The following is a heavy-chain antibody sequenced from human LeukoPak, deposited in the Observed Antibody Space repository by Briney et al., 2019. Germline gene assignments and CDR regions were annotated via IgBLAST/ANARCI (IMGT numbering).Heavy chain of an antibody. CDR2: INHSGST. CDR1: GGSLSGYY. D-gene: IGHD3-22*01. Sequence: SETLSLTCAVYGGSLSGYYWSWIRQPPGKGLEWIGEINHSGSTNYNPSLKSRVTISVDTSKNQFSLKLSSVTAADTAVYYCARGGYYYDSSGYYYWFDPWGQGTLVTVSS. CDR3: ARGGYYYDSSGYYYWFDP. V-gene: IGHV4-34*01. J-gene: IGHJ5*02.